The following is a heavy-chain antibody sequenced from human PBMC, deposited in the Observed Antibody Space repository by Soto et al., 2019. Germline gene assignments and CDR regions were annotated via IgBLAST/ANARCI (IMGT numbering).Heavy chain of an antibody. V-gene: IGHV2-5*02. D-gene: IGHD7-27*01. Sequence: QITLKESGPTLVKPTQTLTLTCTFSGFSLSTSGAGVGWIRQPPPKALEWLAVVYWDDDKRYSPSLKSRLTITTDTSKIQVVLKMTNMDPVDTATYYCAYRLYAGWLTGSYYDYWGPGTLVTVSS. CDR1: GFSLSTSGAG. CDR3: AYRLYAGWLTGSYYDY. J-gene: IGHJ4*02. CDR2: VYWDDDK.